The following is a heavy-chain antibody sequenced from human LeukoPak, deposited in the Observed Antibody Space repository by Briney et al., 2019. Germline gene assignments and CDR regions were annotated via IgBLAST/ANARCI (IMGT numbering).Heavy chain of an antibody. V-gene: IGHV3-30*02. CDR2: IRYDGSNK. CDR1: GFTFSSYG. D-gene: IGHD2-2*01. J-gene: IGHJ4*02. Sequence: PGGSLRLSCAASGFTFSSYGMHWVRQAPGKGLEWVAFIRYDGSNKYYADSVKGRFTISRDNSKNTLYLQMNSLRAEDTAVYYCAKGIRTIPAAIPSGYWGQGTLVTVSS. CDR3: AKGIRTIPAAIPSGY.